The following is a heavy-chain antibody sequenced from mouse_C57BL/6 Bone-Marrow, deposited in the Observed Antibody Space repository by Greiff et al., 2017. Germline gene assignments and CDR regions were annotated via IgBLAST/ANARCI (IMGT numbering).Heavy chain of an antibody. V-gene: IGHV3-6*01. J-gene: IGHJ1*03. Sequence: VQLKESGPGLVKPSQSLSLTCSVTGYSITSGYYWNWIRQFPGNKLEWMGYISYDGSNNYNPSLKNRISITRDTSKNQFFLKLNSVTTEDTATYDCARGGYSNYEWYFDVWGTGTTVTVSS. CDR3: ARGGYSNYEWYFDV. CDR1: GYSITSGYY. CDR2: ISYDGSN. D-gene: IGHD2-5*01.